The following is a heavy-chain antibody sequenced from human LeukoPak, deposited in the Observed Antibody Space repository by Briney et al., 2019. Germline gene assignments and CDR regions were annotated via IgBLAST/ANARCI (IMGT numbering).Heavy chain of an antibody. Sequence: GGSLRLSCAASGFMFSNYGMHWVRQAPGKGLEWVAVISYDGTNKYYADSVKGRFTISRDNSKNTLYLQMNTLRAEDTAVYYCAKGFSSSWYTYDYYYGMDVWGQGTTGTVSS. CDR1: GFMFSNYG. V-gene: IGHV3-30*18. D-gene: IGHD6-13*01. CDR3: AKGFSSSWYTYDYYYGMDV. CDR2: ISYDGTNK. J-gene: IGHJ6*02.